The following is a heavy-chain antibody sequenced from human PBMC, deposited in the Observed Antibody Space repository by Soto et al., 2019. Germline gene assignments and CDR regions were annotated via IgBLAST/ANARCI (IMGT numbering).Heavy chain of an antibody. Sequence: SQTLSLTCAISGDSVSSNSAAWNWIRQSPSRGLEWLGRTYYRSKWYNDYAVSVKSRITINPDTSKNQFSLQLNSVTPEDTAVYFWSREGLFYGGCYTLSPELWGQGTLVTVSS. J-gene: IGHJ1*01. V-gene: IGHV6-1*01. CDR2: TYYRSKWYN. CDR3: SREGLFYGGCYTLSPEL. D-gene: IGHD2-8*01. CDR1: GDSVSSNSAA.